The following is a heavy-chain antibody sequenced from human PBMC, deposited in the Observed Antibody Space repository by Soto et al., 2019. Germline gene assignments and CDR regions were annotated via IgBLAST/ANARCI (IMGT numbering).Heavy chain of an antibody. CDR2: ITGNGAVT. J-gene: IGHJ3*01. CDR1: GLSFDNYA. Sequence: EVQFLESGGGVLRPGGSLRLSCVASGLSFDNYAMTWVRQSPGKGLEWHACITGNGAVTSYTDSVRGRFTISRDNSKNTLYLQMDSLRANDTAVYYCGKDPNGDYFGTFDFWGQGTTVTVSS. CDR3: GKDPNGDYFGTFDF. V-gene: IGHV3-23*01. D-gene: IGHD4-17*01.